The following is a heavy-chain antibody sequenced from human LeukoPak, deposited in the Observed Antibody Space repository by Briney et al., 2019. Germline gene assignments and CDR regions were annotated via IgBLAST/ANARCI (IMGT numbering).Heavy chain of an antibody. D-gene: IGHD3-16*01. V-gene: IGHV4-34*01. CDR2: INHSGST. CDR3: ASKSLEGDAFDI. Sequence: SETLSLTCAVYGGSFSGYYWSWIRQPPGKGLEWIGEINHSGSTNYNPSLKSRVTISVDTSKNQFSLKLSSVTAADTAVYYCASKSLEGDAFDIWGQGTMVTVSS. J-gene: IGHJ3*02. CDR1: GGSFSGYY.